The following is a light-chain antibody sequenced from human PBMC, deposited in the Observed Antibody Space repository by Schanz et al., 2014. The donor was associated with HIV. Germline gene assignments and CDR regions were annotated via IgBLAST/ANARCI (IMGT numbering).Light chain of an antibody. Sequence: EIVMTQSPATLSMSPGERATLSCRASQSVGTNLAWFQQKPGQAPRLLIYGASTRATGVPARFSGSGSGTEFTLTISSLQSEDFAVYYCQQYNNWPPRITFGPGTKVDIK. V-gene: IGKV3-15*01. CDR1: QSVGTN. CDR2: GAS. J-gene: IGKJ3*01. CDR3: QQYNNWPPRIT.